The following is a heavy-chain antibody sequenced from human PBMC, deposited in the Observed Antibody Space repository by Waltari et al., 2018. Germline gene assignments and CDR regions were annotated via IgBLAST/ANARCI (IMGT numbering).Heavy chain of an antibody. J-gene: IGHJ4*02. CDR1: GGSISSGSYY. Sequence: QVQLQESGPGLVKPSQTLSLTCTVSGGSISSGSYYWSWIRQPAGKGLEWIGRIYTSGSTNYNPSLKSRVTISVDTSKNQFSLKLSSVTAADTAVYYCARAERGYSYGYYFDYWGQGTLVTVSS. CDR3: ARAERGYSYGYYFDY. V-gene: IGHV4-61*02. CDR2: IYTSGST. D-gene: IGHD5-18*01.